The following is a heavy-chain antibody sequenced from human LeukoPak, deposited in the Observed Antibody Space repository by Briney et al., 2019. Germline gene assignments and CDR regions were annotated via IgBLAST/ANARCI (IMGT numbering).Heavy chain of an antibody. CDR2: INPDGNKK. CDR3: ARDLAYSRLDY. CDR1: GLPFSSSW. D-gene: IGHD5-18*01. V-gene: IGHV3-7*01. Sequence: GSLRLSFAVPGLPFSSSWMDWVRPASGKGLEWVASINPDGNKKYSADSVKGRFTISRDNAENSLYLQMSSLRVEDTAFYYCARDLAYSRLDYWGQGMLVTVSS. J-gene: IGHJ4*02.